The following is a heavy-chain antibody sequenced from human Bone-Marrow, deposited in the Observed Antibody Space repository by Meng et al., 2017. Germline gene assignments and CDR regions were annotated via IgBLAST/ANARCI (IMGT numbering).Heavy chain of an antibody. CDR2: MHGSGTNI. CDR1: GFTLSDYY. V-gene: IGHV3-11*01. CDR3: ARMRPYNSRTNFDY. Sequence: QVQLVEAGGVLVNPGGSLRISCAASGFTLSDYYMSWIRQAPGKGLEWVSYMHGSGTNIHYADSVRGRFTISGDNAKNSLYLQMNSLTADDTAVYFCARMRPYNSRTNFDYWGQGTLVTVAS. J-gene: IGHJ4*02. D-gene: IGHD6-13*01.